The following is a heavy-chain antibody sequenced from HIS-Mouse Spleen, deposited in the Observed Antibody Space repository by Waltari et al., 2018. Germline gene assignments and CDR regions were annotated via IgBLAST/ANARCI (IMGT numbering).Heavy chain of an antibody. Sequence: QRQLQESGPGLVKPSETLSLTCPVYGGPISTSSSSWGWIRQPPGKGLEWIGSIYYSGSTYYTPSLKSRVTISVDTSKNQFSLKLSSVTAADTAVYYCAREIPYSSSWYDWYFDLWGRGTLVTVSS. CDR2: IYYSGST. V-gene: IGHV4-39*07. D-gene: IGHD6-13*01. J-gene: IGHJ2*01. CDR1: GGPISTSSSS. CDR3: AREIPYSSSWYDWYFDL.